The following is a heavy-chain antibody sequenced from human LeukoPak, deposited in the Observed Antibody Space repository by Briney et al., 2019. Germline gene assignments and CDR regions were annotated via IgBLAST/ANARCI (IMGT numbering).Heavy chain of an antibody. Sequence: PSETLSLTCTVSGGSISTTTYYWGWIRQPPRKGLEWIGNIIYSGNTHYNPSLKSRVTMSVDTSKNQFSLKLSSVTAADTAVYYCARAPTWESSSSKVAGAFDIWGQGTMVTVSS. J-gene: IGHJ3*02. D-gene: IGHD6-6*01. V-gene: IGHV4-39*07. CDR2: IIYSGNT. CDR3: ARAPTWESSSSKVAGAFDI. CDR1: GGSISTTTYY.